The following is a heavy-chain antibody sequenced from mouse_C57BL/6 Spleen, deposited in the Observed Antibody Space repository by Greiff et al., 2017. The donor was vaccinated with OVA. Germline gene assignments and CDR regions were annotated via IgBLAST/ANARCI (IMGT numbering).Heavy chain of an antibody. V-gene: IGHV1-7*01. CDR3: ARGRRDDGCDY. D-gene: IGHD2-14*01. J-gene: IGHJ2*01. Sequence: VKLQESGAELVKPGASVKLSCKASGYTFTSYWMHWVKQRPGQGLEWIGYINPSSGYTKYNQKFKDKATLTADKSSSTAYMQLSSLTYEDSAIYDCARGRRDDGCDYWGQGTTLTVSS. CDR1: GYTFTSYW. CDR2: INPSSGYT.